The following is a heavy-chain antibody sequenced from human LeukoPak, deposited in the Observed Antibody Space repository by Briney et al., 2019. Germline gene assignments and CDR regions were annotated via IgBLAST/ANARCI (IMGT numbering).Heavy chain of an antibody. D-gene: IGHD3-3*01. CDR3: ARGPPGLEWLTRWFDP. Sequence: SVKVSCKASGGTFSSYAISWVRQVPGQGLEWMGGIIPIFGTANYAQKFQGRVTITADESTSTAYMELSSLRSEDTAVYYCARGPPGLEWLTRWFDPWGQGTLVTVSS. CDR1: GGTFSSYA. CDR2: IIPIFGTA. J-gene: IGHJ5*02. V-gene: IGHV1-69*01.